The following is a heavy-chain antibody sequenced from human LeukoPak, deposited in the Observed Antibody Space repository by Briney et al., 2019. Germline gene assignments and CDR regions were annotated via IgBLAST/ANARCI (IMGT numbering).Heavy chain of an antibody. CDR2: ISSSSSTI. J-gene: IGHJ4*02. Sequence: PGGSLRLSCAASGFTFSSYSMNWVRQAPGKGLEWVSYISSSSSTIYYADSVKGRFTISRDNAKNSLYLQMNSLRDEDTAVYYCARALDYYDSSGYLVKGYFDYWGQGTLVTVSS. CDR1: GFTFSSYS. D-gene: IGHD3-22*01. CDR3: ARALDYYDSSGYLVKGYFDY. V-gene: IGHV3-48*02.